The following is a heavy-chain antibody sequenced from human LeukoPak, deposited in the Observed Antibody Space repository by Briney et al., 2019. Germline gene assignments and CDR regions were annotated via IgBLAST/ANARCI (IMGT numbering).Heavy chain of an antibody. D-gene: IGHD6-25*01. CDR3: ARGSPAAV. J-gene: IGHJ4*02. CDR1: GFTFSSYW. V-gene: IGHV3-74*01. Sequence: GGCLRLSCAASGFTFSSYWMHWVRQAPGKGLVWVSRINTDGSTTNYADSVEGRFTISRDNAENTLYLQMNSLRAEDTAVYYCARGSPAAVWGQGALVTVSS. CDR2: INTDGSTT.